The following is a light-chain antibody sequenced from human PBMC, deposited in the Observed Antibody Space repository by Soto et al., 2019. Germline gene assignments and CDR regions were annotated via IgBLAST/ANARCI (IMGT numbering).Light chain of an antibody. CDR2: GAS. Sequence: EIVMTQSPATLSLSPGERATLSCGASQSISSNLVGYQQKTGRAPRLLIYGASTRATGIPATFSGSGSGTEFTLTISSLQPEDFAVYYCQQYNNSPFTFGPGTQVEIK. J-gene: IGKJ3*01. CDR3: QQYNNSPFT. CDR1: QSISSN. V-gene: IGKV3-15*01.